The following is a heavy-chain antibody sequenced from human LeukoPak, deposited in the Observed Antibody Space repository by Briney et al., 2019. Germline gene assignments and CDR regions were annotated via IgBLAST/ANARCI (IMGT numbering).Heavy chain of an antibody. CDR3: ARLGYSYGNGYYFDY. CDR1: GYSFTSYW. V-gene: IGHV5-10-1*01. Sequence: RGESLKISCKGSGYSFTSYWISWARQMPGKGLEWMGRIDPSDSYTNYSPSFQGHVTISADESISTAYLQWSSLKASDTAMYYCARLGYSYGNGYYFDYWGQGTLVTVSS. D-gene: IGHD5-18*01. J-gene: IGHJ4*02. CDR2: IDPSDSYT.